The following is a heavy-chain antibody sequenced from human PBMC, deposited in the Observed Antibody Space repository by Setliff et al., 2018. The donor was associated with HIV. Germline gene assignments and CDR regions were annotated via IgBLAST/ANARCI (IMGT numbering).Heavy chain of an antibody. J-gene: IGHJ6*03. D-gene: IGHD4-4*01. V-gene: IGHV4-31*03. Sequence: TLSLTCTVSGDSISNDNYYWSWIRQPPGRGLEWIGYIYYSGSTYYNPSLKSRITIPLDASKNQFSLKVSSVTAADTAVYYCATMYSNYGRYYYYYMDVWGKGTTVTVSS. CDR1: GDSISNDNYY. CDR2: IYYSGST. CDR3: ATMYSNYGRYYYYYMDV.